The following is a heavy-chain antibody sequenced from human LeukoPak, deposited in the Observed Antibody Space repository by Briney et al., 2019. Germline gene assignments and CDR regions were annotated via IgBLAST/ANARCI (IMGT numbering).Heavy chain of an antibody. J-gene: IGHJ4*02. Sequence: GGSLRLSCAASGFTFSSYAMSWVRQAPGKGLEWVSAISGSGGSTYYADSVRGRFTISRDNSKNTLYLQMNSLRAEDTAVYYCAKDDILTGYWTFDYWGQGTLVTVSS. CDR1: GFTFSSYA. D-gene: IGHD3-9*01. V-gene: IGHV3-23*01. CDR3: AKDDILTGYWTFDY. CDR2: ISGSGGST.